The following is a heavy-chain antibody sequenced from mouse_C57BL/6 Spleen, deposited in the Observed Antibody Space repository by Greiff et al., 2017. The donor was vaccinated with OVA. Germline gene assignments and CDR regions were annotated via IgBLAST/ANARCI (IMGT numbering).Heavy chain of an antibody. CDR2: IHPNSGST. V-gene: IGHV1-64*01. J-gene: IGHJ2*01. Sequence: QVQLQQPGAELVKPGASVKLSCKASGYTFTSYWMHWVKQRPGQGLEWIGMIHPNSGSTNYNEKFKSQATLTVDKSSSTAYMQLSSLTSEDSAVYYWARRRGGDFDYWGQGTTLTVSS. CDR3: ARRRGGDFDY. CDR1: GYTFTSYW.